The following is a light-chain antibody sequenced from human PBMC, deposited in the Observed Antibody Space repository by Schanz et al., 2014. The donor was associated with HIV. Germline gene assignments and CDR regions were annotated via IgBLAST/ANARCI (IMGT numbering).Light chain of an antibody. CDR2: GAS. Sequence: EIVLTQSPGTLSLSPGERATLSCRASQTIGSSYLAWYQQRPGQAPRLLIYGASSRATGVPLRFSGRGSGTEFTLTISSLQPEDFATYYCQQSYSTPITFGQGTRLEIK. CDR1: QTIGSSY. CDR3: QQSYSTPIT. V-gene: IGKV3-20*01. J-gene: IGKJ5*01.